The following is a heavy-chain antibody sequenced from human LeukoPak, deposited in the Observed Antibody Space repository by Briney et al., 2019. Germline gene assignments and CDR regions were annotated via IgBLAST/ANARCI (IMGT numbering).Heavy chain of an antibody. CDR1: GGSMSSDY. V-gene: IGHV4-59*12. Sequence: SETLSLTCTVSGGSMSSDYWTWIRQPPGKGLEWIGYIYYSGSTNYNPSLKSRVTISVDTSKNQFSLKLSSVTAADTAVYYCARVAPFDWLPFDYWGQGTLVTVSS. CDR2: IYYSGST. D-gene: IGHD3-9*01. J-gene: IGHJ4*02. CDR3: ARVAPFDWLPFDY.